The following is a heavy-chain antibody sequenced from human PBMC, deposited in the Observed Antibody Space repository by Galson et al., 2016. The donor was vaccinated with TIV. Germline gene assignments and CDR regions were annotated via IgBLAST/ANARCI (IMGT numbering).Heavy chain of an antibody. V-gene: IGHV3-23*01. CDR3: ARVAPIAVAGHAFDS. J-gene: IGHJ4*02. D-gene: IGHD6-19*01. CDR1: GFTLNNYP. CDR2: ITTTGRSI. Sequence: SLRLSCAASGFTLNNYPVSWVRQAPGQGLRWVSHITTTGRSIDYADSVRGRFTVSRDYSNNTVHLQMNGLRADDTAVYFCARVAPIAVAGHAFDSWGQGTLVTVSS.